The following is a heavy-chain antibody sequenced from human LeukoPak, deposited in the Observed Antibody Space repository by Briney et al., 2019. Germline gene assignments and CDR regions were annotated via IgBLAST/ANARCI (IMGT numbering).Heavy chain of an antibody. Sequence: GGSLRLFCAASGFTFGSYAMAWVRQAPGKGLEWVSSISSSSSYVYYADSVKGRFTISRDNAKNSLYLQMKSLRGEDTAVYYCARDDASTARASGMDVWGIGATVTVSS. CDR1: GFTFGSYA. D-gene: IGHD6-6*01. J-gene: IGHJ6*04. CDR3: ARDDASTARASGMDV. V-gene: IGHV3-21*01. CDR2: ISSSSSYV.